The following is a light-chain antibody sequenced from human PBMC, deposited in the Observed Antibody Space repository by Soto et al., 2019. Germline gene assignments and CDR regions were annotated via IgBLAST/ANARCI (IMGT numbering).Light chain of an antibody. V-gene: IGKV1-5*03. CDR1: QSISSW. CDR2: KAT. CDR3: QQYTNYWT. J-gene: IGKJ1*01. Sequence: DTQMTQSPSILSASVGDRVTITCRASQSISSWLAWYQQKPGKAPQVLIYKATTLQSGVPSRFSGSGSGTEFTLTISSLQPDDFATYYCQQYTNYWTFGQGTRVEI.